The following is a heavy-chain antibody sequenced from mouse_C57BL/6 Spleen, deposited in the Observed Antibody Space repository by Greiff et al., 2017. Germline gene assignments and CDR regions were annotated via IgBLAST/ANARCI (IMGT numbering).Heavy chain of an antibody. CDR2: INPNNGGT. CDR1: GYTFTDYN. V-gene: IGHV1-22*01. Sequence: EVHLVESGPELVKPGASVKMSCKASGYTFTDYNMHWVKQSHGKSLEWIGYINPNNGGTSYNQKFKGKATLTVNKSSSTAYMELRSLTSEDSAVYYCARGALPTTMDYWGQGTSVTVSS. D-gene: IGHD5-5*01. J-gene: IGHJ4*01. CDR3: ARGALPTTMDY.